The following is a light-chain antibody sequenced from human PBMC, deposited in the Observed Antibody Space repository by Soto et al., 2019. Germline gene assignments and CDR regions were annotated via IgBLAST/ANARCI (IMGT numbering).Light chain of an antibody. J-gene: IGLJ3*02. CDR3: CSYACSDSWV. Sequence: QSALTQPASVSGSPGQSITISCTGTSSDVGSYKFVSWYQQHPGKAPNLMIYEVSKRPSGVSNRFSGSKSGNTASLTISGLQAGDEAHYYCCSYACSDSWVFGGGTKLTVL. CDR1: SSDVGSYKF. CDR2: EVS. V-gene: IGLV2-23*02.